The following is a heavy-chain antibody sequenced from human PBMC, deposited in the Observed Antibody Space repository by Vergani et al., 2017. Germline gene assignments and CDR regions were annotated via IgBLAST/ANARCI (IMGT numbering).Heavy chain of an antibody. CDR3: ARDRQPGY. CDR1: GGSFSGYY. CDR2: INHSGST. Sequence: QVQLQQWGAGLLKPSETLSLTCAVYGGSFSGYYWSWIRQPPGKGLEWIGEINHSGSTNYNPSLKSRVTISVDTSKNQFSLKLSSVTAADTAVYYCARDRQPGYWGQGTLVTVSS. J-gene: IGHJ4*02. V-gene: IGHV4-34*01. D-gene: IGHD1-1*01.